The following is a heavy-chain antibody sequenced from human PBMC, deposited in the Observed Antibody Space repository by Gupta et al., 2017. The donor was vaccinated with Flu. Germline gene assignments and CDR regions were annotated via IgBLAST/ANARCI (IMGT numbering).Heavy chain of an antibody. J-gene: IGHJ6*03. D-gene: IGHD1-26*01. V-gene: IGHV3-7*04. CDR3: ARGRAGSYYQVHYMDV. Sequence: YWMSWVRQAPGKGVEWVANIKSAGSEKYYVDSVKGRFTISRDNAKNALYLQMNSLRAADTAVYYCARGRAGSYYQVHYMDVWGKGTTVTVSS. CDR2: IKSAGSEK. CDR1: YW.